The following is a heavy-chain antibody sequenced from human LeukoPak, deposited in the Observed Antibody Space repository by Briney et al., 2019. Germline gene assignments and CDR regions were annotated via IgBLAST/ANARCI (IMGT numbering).Heavy chain of an antibody. J-gene: IGHJ5*02. D-gene: IGHD6-19*01. CDR2: IYYSGST. CDR1: GGSISSYY. V-gene: IGHV4-59*12. CDR3: AREEEVAGTFDP. Sequence: SETLSLTCTVSGGSISSYYWSWIRQPPGKGLEWIGYIYYSGSTNYNPSLKSRVTISVDKSKNQFSLKLSSVTAADTAVYYCAREEEVAGTFDPWGQGTLVTVSS.